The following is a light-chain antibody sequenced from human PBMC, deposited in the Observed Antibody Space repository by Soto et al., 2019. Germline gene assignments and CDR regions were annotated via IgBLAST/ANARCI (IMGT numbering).Light chain of an antibody. Sequence: QSALTQPASVSGSPGQSITISCTGTSSDVGGYNSVSWYQQHPGKATKLMIYDVSNRPSGVSDRFSGSKSGNTASLTISGLQPEDEADYYCNAYTSSSTRVFGGGTKLTVL. CDR3: NAYTSSSTRV. CDR2: DVS. J-gene: IGLJ3*02. V-gene: IGLV2-14*01. CDR1: SSDVGGYNS.